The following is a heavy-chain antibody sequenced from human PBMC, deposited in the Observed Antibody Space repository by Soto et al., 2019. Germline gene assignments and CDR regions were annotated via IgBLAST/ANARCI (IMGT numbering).Heavy chain of an antibody. CDR2: INAGNGNI. V-gene: IGHV1-3*01. CDR1: GDTFISYA. J-gene: IGHJ4*02. D-gene: IGHD4-17*01. Sequence: ASVKVSCKASGDTFISYAMQWVRQAPGQRLEWMGWINAGNGNIKYSQKFQGRVTITRDTSASTAYMELSSLRSEDTAVYYCARDPYGGNSGGYFDYWGQGTLVTVSS. CDR3: ARDPYGGNSGGYFDY.